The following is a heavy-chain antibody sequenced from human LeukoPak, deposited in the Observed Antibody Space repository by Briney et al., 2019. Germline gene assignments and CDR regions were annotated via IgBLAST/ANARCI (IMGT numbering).Heavy chain of an antibody. CDR1: GFTFTSYA. V-gene: IGHV3-23*01. J-gene: IGHJ3*02. CDR2: ITGTGGST. CDR3: AKVRDTRDWYKDAFDI. Sequence: PGGSLRLSCAASGFTFTSYAMSWVRQAPGKGLEWVSAITGTGGSTYYAASVKGRFTVSRDNSKNTLYLQTSSLRAEDTAMYYCAKVRDTRDWYKDAFDIWGQGTRVTVSS. D-gene: IGHD6-19*01.